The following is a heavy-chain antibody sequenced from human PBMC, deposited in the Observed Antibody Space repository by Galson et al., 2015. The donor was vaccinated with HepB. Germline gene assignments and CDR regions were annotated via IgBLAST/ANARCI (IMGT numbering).Heavy chain of an antibody. CDR3: ARDYDPAVRPQSYLDL. J-gene: IGHJ2*01. CDR1: GFTFSSYW. V-gene: IGHV3-7*01. D-gene: IGHD3-3*01. Sequence: SLRLSCAASGFTFSSYWMNWVRQAPGKGLEWVANINQDGSEKYYVDSVKGRFTISRDNAKNSLYVQMNSLRAEDTAVYYCARDYDPAVRPQSYLDLWGRGILVTVSS. CDR2: INQDGSEK.